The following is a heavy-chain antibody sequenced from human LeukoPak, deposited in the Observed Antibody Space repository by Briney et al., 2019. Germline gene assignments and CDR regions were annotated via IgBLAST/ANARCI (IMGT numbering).Heavy chain of an antibody. CDR2: IYPGDSDT. CDR1: GYSFTSYW. V-gene: IGHV5-51*01. Sequence: GESLKISCKGSGYSFTSYWIGCVRQMPGKSLEWMGIIYPGDSDTRYSPSFQGQVTISADKSISTAYLQWSSLKASDTAMYYCARHPGVLVRRPNGVCYTPDYWGQGNLVTVSS. D-gene: IGHD2-8*01. J-gene: IGHJ4*02. CDR3: ARHPGVLVRRPNGVCYTPDY.